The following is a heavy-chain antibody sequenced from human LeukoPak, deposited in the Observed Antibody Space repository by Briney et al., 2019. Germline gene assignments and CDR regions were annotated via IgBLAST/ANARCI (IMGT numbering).Heavy chain of an antibody. Sequence: SETLSLTCTVSGGSINSYYWSWIRQPPGKGLEWIGYISYSGTTNYSPSLNSRVTISLDTSKNQFSLELTSVTAADTAVYYCARTTTTFDDWGQGTLVTVSS. J-gene: IGHJ4*02. V-gene: IGHV4-59*01. CDR1: GGSINSYY. CDR2: ISYSGTT. D-gene: IGHD4-17*01. CDR3: ARTTTTFDD.